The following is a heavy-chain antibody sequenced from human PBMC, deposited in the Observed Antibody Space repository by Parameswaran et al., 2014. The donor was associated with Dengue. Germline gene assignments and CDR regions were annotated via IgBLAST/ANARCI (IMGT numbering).Heavy chain of an antibody. D-gene: IGHD2-15*01. V-gene: IGHV3-48*03. CDR3: ARELGYCSGGSCSNWFDP. CDR2: ISSSGSTI. Sequence: VRQAPGKGLEWVSYISSSGSTIYYADSVKGRFTISRDNAKNSLYLQMNSLRAEDTAVYYCARELGYCSGGSCSNWFDPWGQGTLVTVSS. J-gene: IGHJ5*02.